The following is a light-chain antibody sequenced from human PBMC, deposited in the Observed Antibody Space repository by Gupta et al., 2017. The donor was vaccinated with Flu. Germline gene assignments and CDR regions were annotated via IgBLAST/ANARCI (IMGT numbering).Light chain of an antibody. CDR3: QQYYSTPF. CDR1: QSVLYSSNNKNY. CDR2: WAS. V-gene: IGKV4-1*01. J-gene: IGKJ4*01. Sequence: DLVMTQSPDSLAVSLGERATINCKSSQSVLYSSNNKNYLAWYQQKPGQPPKLLIYWASTRESGVPDGFRGSGSGTDFTLTISSLQAEDVAVYYCQQYYSTPFFGGGTKVEIK.